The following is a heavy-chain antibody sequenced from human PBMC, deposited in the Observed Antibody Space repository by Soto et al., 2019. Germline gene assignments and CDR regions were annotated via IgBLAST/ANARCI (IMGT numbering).Heavy chain of an antibody. D-gene: IGHD3-3*01. CDR3: ARDSPHTIFGVVISPEFDY. V-gene: IGHV1-46*03. Sequence: ASVKVSCKASGYTFTSYYMHWVRQAPGQGLEWMGIINPSGGSTSYAQKFQGRVTMTRDTSTSTVYMELSSLRSEDTAVYYCARDSPHTIFGVVISPEFDYWGQGTLVTVSS. CDR1: GYTFTSYY. CDR2: INPSGGST. J-gene: IGHJ4*02.